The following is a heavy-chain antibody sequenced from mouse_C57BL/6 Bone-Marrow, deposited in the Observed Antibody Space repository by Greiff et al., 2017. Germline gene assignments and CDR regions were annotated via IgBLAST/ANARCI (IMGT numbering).Heavy chain of an antibody. J-gene: IGHJ4*01. CDR1: GYTFTGYW. D-gene: IGHD4-1*01. CDR2: ILPGSGST. CDR3: ARKTGTGGYYAMDY. Sequence: VMLVESGAELMKPGASVKLSCKATGYTFTGYWIEWVKQRPGHGLEWIGEILPGSGSTNYNEKFKGKATFTADTSSNTAYMQLSSLTTEDSAIYYCARKTGTGGYYAMDYWGQGTSVTVSS. V-gene: IGHV1-9*01.